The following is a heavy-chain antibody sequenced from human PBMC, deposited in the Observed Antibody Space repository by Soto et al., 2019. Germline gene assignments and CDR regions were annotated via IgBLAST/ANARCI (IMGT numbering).Heavy chain of an antibody. CDR3: ARGGVY. CDR1: GFNFINYD. CDR2: IAGTGFTT. Sequence: PGGSLRLSCASSGFNFINYDMNWVRQSPGGGLEGISFIAGTGFTTYYADSAWPRFTISRDNSQSALFLQMDSLTVDDSGIYFCARGGVYWGQGVPVTVSS. V-gene: IGHV3-48*03. D-gene: IGHD2-8*01. J-gene: IGHJ4*02.